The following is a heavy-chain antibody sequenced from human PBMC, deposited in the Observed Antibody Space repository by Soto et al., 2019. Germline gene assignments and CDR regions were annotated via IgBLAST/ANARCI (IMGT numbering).Heavy chain of an antibody. Sequence: PSETLSLSCPVSGGSVSSRSYYWSWIRQPPGKGLEWLGYIYYSVSTNYNPSLKSRVTISVDTSKNQFSLKLSSVTAADTAVYYCARDYYDMGYYYGMDVWGQGTTVTVSS. D-gene: IGHD3-22*01. CDR2: IYYSVST. V-gene: IGHV4-61*01. CDR3: ARDYYDMGYYYGMDV. CDR1: GGSVSSRSYY. J-gene: IGHJ6*02.